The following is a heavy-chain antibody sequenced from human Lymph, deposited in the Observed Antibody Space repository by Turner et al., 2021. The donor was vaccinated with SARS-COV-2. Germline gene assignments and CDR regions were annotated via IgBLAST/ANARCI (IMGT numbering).Heavy chain of an antibody. CDR2: IFYSGST. CDR3: ARVVPAGWYYFDY. V-gene: IGHV4-59*01. Sequence: QVQLQESGPGLVKPSETLSLTCTVSGGSISSYYWSWIRQPPAKGLEWIGYIFYSGSTIYNPSLKSRVTISVDTSKNQFSLKLSSVTAADTAVYYCARVVPAGWYYFDYWGQGTLVTVSS. D-gene: IGHD2-2*01. CDR1: GGSISSYY. J-gene: IGHJ4*02.